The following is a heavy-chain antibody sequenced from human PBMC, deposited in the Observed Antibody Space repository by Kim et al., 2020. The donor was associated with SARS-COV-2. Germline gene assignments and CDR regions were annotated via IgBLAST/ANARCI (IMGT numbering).Heavy chain of an antibody. CDR3: ARARGGSYSKRYFDY. CDR1: GGSISSYY. D-gene: IGHD1-26*01. CDR2: IYYSGST. J-gene: IGHJ4*02. Sequence: SETLSLTCTVSGGSISSYYWSWIRQPPGKGLEWIGYIYYSGSTNYNPSLKSRVTISVDTSKNQFSLKLSSVTAADTAVYYCARARGGSYSKRYFDYWGQGTLVTVSS. V-gene: IGHV4-59*13.